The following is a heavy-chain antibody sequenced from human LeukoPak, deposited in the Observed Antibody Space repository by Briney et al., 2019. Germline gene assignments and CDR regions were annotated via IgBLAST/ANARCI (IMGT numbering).Heavy chain of an antibody. CDR1: GGSISSYY. J-gene: IGHJ5*02. D-gene: IGHD6-13*01. V-gene: IGHV4-59*01. Sequence: SETLSLTCTVSGGSISSYYWSWIRQPPGKGLEGIGNIYDSENTNYNPSLKSRVTISVDTSKNQFSLKLSSVTAADTAVYYCAADGAAAGRNWFDPWGQGTLVTVSS. CDR2: IYDSENT. CDR3: AADGAAAGRNWFDP.